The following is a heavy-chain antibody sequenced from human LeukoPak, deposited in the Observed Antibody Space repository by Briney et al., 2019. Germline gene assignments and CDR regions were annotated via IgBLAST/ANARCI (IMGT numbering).Heavy chain of an antibody. J-gene: IGHJ4*02. V-gene: IGHV5-51*01. CDR3: ARQGSGSYYGEIDY. Sequence: GESLKISCKGSGYSFTNYWIGWVRQMPGKGLEWMGIIYPGDSDARYGPSFQGQVTISADKSISTAYLQWSSLKASDTAIYYCARQGSGSYYGEIDYWGQGTLVTVSS. CDR1: GYSFTNYW. D-gene: IGHD1-26*01. CDR2: IYPGDSDA.